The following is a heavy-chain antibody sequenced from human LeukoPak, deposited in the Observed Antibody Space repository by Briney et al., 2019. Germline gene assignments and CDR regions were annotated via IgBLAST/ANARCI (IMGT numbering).Heavy chain of an antibody. J-gene: IGHJ5*02. CDR2: IYYSGST. Sequence: SETLSLTCTVSGGSISSSSHYWSWIRQPPGKGLEWIGYIYYSGSTHYNPSLKSRVTISVDTSNNQFSLKLSSVTAADTAVYYCARGYSSSWGPNWFDPWGQGTLVTDSS. V-gene: IGHV4-61*01. CDR1: GGSISSSSHY. CDR3: ARGYSSSWGPNWFDP. D-gene: IGHD6-13*01.